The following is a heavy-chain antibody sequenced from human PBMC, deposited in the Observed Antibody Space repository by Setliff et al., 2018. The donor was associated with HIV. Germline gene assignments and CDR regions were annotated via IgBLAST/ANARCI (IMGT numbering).Heavy chain of an antibody. J-gene: IGHJ4*02. CDR1: GFTSADYS. CDR2: IRSRGQGGTT. CDR3: ARGTHCGGDCTNYFDS. V-gene: IGHV3-49*04. Sequence: PGGSLRLSCTASGFTSADYSMTWVRQAPERGLEWVGLIRSRGQGGTTEYAPSVKGRFTISRDSSKGLTFLWMSRLKAADTAVYFCARGTHCGGDCTNYFDSWGQGILVTVSS. D-gene: IGHD2-21*01.